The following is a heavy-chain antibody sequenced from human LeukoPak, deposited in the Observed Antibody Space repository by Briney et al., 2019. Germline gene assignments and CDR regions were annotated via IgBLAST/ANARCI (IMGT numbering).Heavy chain of an antibody. CDR2: ISWNSGSI. V-gene: IGHV3-9*01. J-gene: IGHJ4*02. CDR1: GFTFDDYA. D-gene: IGHD3-22*01. CDR3: AKGFSSGYYYTFDY. Sequence: PGRSQRLSCAASGFTFDDYAMHWVRQAPGKGLEWVSGISWNSGSIGYADSVKGRFTISRDNAKNSLYLQMNSLRAEDTALYYCAKGFSSGYYYTFDYWGQGTLVTVSS.